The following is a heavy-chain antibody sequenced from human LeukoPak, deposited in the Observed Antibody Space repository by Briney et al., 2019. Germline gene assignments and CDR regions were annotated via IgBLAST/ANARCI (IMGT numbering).Heavy chain of an antibody. Sequence: GGSLRLSCAASGFTFTTFWMNWVRQVPGKGLVWVSLINPDGSTTTYADSVKGRFTISRDNAKNTVYLQMNSLRGEDTAVYCCARDLRGSPDRWGQGTLVTVSS. V-gene: IGHV3-74*01. CDR1: GFTFTTFW. J-gene: IGHJ5*02. CDR2: INPDGSTT. D-gene: IGHD3-16*01. CDR3: ARDLRGSPDR.